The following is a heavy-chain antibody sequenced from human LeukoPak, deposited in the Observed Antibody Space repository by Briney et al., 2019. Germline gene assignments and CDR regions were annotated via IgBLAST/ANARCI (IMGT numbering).Heavy chain of an antibody. D-gene: IGHD6-13*01. CDR3: ARELGVAAAGPLDY. Sequence: GASVKVSCKASGYTFTGYYMHWVRQAPGQGLEWMGWINPNRGGTNYAHKFQDRVTMTRDTSINTAYMELSNLRSDDTAVYFCARELGVAAAGPLDYWGQGTLVTVSS. CDR2: INPNRGGT. CDR1: GYTFTGYY. J-gene: IGHJ4*02. V-gene: IGHV1-2*02.